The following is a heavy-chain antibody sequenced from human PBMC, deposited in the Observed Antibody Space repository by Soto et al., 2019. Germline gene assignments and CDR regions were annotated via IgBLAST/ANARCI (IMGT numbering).Heavy chain of an antibody. CDR1: GGTFSSYA. Sequence: ASVKVSCKASGGTFSSYAISWVRQAPGQGLEWMGGIIPIFGTANYAQKFQGRVTITADESTSPAYMELSRRGSEDKAVYYCARDLGYCSSTSCPGYYYYYYGMDVWGQGTTVTVSS. V-gene: IGHV1-69*13. CDR2: IIPIFGTA. CDR3: ARDLGYCSSTSCPGYYYYYYGMDV. D-gene: IGHD2-2*01. J-gene: IGHJ6*02.